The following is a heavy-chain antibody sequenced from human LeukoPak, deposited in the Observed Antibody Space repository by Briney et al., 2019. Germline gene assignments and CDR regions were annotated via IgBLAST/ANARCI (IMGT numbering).Heavy chain of an antibody. Sequence: GGSLRLSCAASGFTFSNYGMHWVRQAPDKGLEWVAFLQNHGGDIHYAESVEGRFTISRENAKNSLYLQMNSLRAGDTAVYYCARGGKMPSIAAPRLDMDVWGQGTTVTVSS. V-gene: IGHV3-30*02. CDR3: ARGGKMPSIAAPRLDMDV. J-gene: IGHJ6*02. CDR2: LQNHGGDI. D-gene: IGHD6-13*01. CDR1: GFTFSNYG.